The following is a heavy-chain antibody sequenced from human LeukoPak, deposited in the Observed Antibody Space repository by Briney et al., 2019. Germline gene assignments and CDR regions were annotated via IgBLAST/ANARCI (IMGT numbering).Heavy chain of an antibody. Sequence: GGSLRLSCAASGFTFSSYSMNWVRQAPGKGLEWVPYISSSSSTIYYADSVKGRFTISRDKAKNSLYLQMNSLRAEDTAVYYCAREYCSSTSCLYDYWGQGTLVTVSS. CDR1: GFTFSSYS. D-gene: IGHD2-2*01. V-gene: IGHV3-48*01. CDR2: ISSSSSTI. CDR3: AREYCSSTSCLYDY. J-gene: IGHJ4*02.